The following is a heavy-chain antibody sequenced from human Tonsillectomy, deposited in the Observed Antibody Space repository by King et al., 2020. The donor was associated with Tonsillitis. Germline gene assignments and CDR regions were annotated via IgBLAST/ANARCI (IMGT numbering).Heavy chain of an antibody. CDR3: ARYSRVVPAMYYFDY. CDR1: GGSISSSSYY. D-gene: IGHD2-2*01. Sequence: QLQESGPGLVKPSETLSLTCTVSGGSISSSSYYWGWIRQPPGKGLEWIGSIYYSGSTYYNPSLKSLVTISVDTSKNQFSLKLSSVTAADTAVYYCARYSRVVPAMYYFDYWGQGTLVTVSS. CDR2: IYYSGST. J-gene: IGHJ4*02. V-gene: IGHV4-39*01.